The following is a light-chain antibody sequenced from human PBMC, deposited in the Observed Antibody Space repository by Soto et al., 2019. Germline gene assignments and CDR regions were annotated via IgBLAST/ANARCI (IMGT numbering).Light chain of an antibody. J-gene: IGLJ2*01. CDR1: SSDVGNYNL. Sequence: QSALTQPASVSGSPGQSITISCTGTSSDVGNYNLVSWYQQHPGKAPKLMLYEVSRRPSGVSNRFSGSKSGNTASLTISGLRAEDEADYYCCSYAGSSSWVFGGGTKLTVL. V-gene: IGLV2-23*02. CDR2: EVS. CDR3: CSYAGSSSWV.